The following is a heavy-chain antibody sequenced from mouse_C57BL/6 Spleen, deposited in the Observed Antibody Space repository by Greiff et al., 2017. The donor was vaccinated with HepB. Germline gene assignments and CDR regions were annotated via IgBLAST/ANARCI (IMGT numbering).Heavy chain of an antibody. V-gene: IGHV1-69*01. J-gene: IGHJ4*01. Sequence: QVQLQQPGAELVMPGASVKLSCKASGYTFTSYWMHWVKQRPGQGLEWIGEIDPSDSYTNYNQKFKGKTTLTVDKSSSTAYMQLSSLTSEDSAVYYCASKSLLHNAMDYWGQGTSVTVSS. CDR3: ASKSLLHNAMDY. D-gene: IGHD1-1*01. CDR2: IDPSDSYT. CDR1: GYTFTSYW.